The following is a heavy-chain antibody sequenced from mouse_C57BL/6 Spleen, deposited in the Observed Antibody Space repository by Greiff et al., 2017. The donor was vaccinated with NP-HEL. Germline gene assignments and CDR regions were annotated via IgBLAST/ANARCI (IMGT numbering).Heavy chain of an antibody. J-gene: IGHJ4*01. CDR3: ARDYYYGSSYAMDY. V-gene: IGHV1-85*01. D-gene: IGHD1-1*01. CDR1: GYTFTSYD. Sequence: VQLQESGPELVKPGASVKLSCKASGYTFTSYDINWVKQRPGQGLEWIGWIYPRDGSTKYNEKFKGKATLTVDTSSSTAYMELHSLTSEDSAVYFCARDYYYGSSYAMDYWGQGTSVTVSS. CDR2: IYPRDGST.